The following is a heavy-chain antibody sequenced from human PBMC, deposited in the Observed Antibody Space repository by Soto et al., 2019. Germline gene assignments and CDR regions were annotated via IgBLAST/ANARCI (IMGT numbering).Heavy chain of an antibody. D-gene: IGHD6-13*01. CDR3: ATRAAYSSSWYFDY. J-gene: IGHJ4*02. V-gene: IGHV1-69*13. CDR1: GGTFSSYA. Sequence: ASVKVSCKASGGTFSSYAISWVRQAPGQGLEWMGGIIPIFGTANYAQKFQGRVTITADESTSTAYMELSSLRSEDTAVYYCATRAAYSSSWYFDYWGQGTLVTVSS. CDR2: IIPIFGTA.